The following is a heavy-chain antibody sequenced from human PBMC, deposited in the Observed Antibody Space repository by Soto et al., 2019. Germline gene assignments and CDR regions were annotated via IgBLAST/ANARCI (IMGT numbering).Heavy chain of an antibody. CDR2: ITGDGSRT. Sequence: GGSLRLSCAASGFTFSSYAMSWVRQAPGRGLECVSSITGDGSRTYYADSVKGRFTISRDNSRDTLYLQMGSLSVEDMALYYCARVVSGADWHALDYWGQGTVVTVSS. CDR3: ARVVSGADWHALDY. J-gene: IGHJ4*02. D-gene: IGHD1-1*01. CDR1: GFTFSSYA. V-gene: IGHV3-64*02.